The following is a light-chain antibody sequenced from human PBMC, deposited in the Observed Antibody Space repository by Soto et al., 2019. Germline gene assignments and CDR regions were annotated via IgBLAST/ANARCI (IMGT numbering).Light chain of an antibody. J-gene: IGKJ4*01. CDR2: AAS. V-gene: IGKV1-39*01. CDR1: QSISIY. CDR3: QQSHNLSRIT. Sequence: DIQMTQSPSSLSASVGDRVTITCRASQSISIYLNWYQQKPGKAPKLLIYAASSFQSGFPSRVNCRRAEKDYAQSIRNLQPEYFATYCSQQSHNLSRITFGGKTEVESK.